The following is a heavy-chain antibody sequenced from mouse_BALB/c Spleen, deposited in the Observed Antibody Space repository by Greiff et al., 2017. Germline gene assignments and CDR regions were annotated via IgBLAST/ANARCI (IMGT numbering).Heavy chain of an antibody. V-gene: IGHV1-7*01. CDR3: ARGDGYYLAWFAY. J-gene: IGHJ3*01. CDR2: INPSTGYT. CDR1: GYTFTSYW. Sequence: VKLVESGAELAKPGASVKMSCKASGYTFTSYWMHWVKQRPGQGLEWIGYINPSTGYTEYNQKFKDKATLTADKSSSTAYMQLSSLTSEDSAVYYCARGDGYYLAWFAYWGQGTLVTVSA. D-gene: IGHD2-3*01.